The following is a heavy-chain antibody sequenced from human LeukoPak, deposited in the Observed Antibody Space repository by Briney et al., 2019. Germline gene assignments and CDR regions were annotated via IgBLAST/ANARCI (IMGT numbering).Heavy chain of an antibody. V-gene: IGHV4-4*09. CDR1: GVSISSYY. J-gene: IGHJ2*01. Sequence: LETLSLNCTVSGVSISSYYWSWIRQPPGNGLEWIGYIYTSGSTNYKPSLKSRVTISVDTSKNQFSLKLSSVTAADTAVYYCARHRYYGAPWYFDLWGRGTLVTVSS. CDR3: ARHRYYGAPWYFDL. CDR2: IYTSGST. D-gene: IGHD3-3*01.